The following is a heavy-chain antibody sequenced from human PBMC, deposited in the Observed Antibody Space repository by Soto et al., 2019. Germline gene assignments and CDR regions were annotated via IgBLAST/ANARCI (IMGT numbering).Heavy chain of an antibody. Sequence: KTPETLSLTCTVSGGSISSGDYYWIWIRQPPGKVRDWIGYIYYSGSTYYNPSLKSRVTISVDTSKNQFSLKLSSVTAADTAVYYCARGHSYHFSSGARQKGGGMDVWGQGTTVTVSS. CDR1: GGSISSGDYY. CDR2: IYYSGST. CDR3: ARGHSYHFSSGARQKGGGMDV. D-gene: IGHD3-3*01. V-gene: IGHV4-30-4*01. J-gene: IGHJ6*02.